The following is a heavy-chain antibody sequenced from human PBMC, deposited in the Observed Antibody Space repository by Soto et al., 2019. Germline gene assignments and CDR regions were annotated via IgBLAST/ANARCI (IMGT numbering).Heavy chain of an antibody. Sequence: SETLSLTCTVSGGSISSISSYWGWIRQPPGKGLEWIGNVYYSGSTYSNPSLKSRLTISADTSKNQFSLKLSAVTAADTAVYFCARQSEYYYASGRAAPLYGMDVWGQGTTVTVSS. J-gene: IGHJ6*02. CDR1: GGSISSISSY. D-gene: IGHD3-10*01. CDR3: ARQSEYYYASGRAAPLYGMDV. CDR2: VYYSGST. V-gene: IGHV4-39*01.